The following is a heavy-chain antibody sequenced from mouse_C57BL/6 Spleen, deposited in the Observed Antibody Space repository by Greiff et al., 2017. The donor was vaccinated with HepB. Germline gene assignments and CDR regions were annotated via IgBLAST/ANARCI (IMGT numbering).Heavy chain of an antibody. V-gene: IGHV1-80*01. CDR3: ARVGREGYYFDY. J-gene: IGHJ2*01. CDR2: IYPGDGDT. D-gene: IGHD3-3*01. Sequence: VQLQQSGAELVKPGASVKISCKASGYAFNSYWMNWVKQRPGKGLEWIGQIYPGDGDTNYNGKVKGKATLTADTSSSTAYMQLSSLTSEDAAVYVCARVGREGYYFDYWGQGTTLTVSS. CDR1: GYAFNSYW.